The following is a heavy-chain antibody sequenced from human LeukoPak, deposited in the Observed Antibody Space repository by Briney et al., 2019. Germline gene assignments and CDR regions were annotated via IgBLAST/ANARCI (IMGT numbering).Heavy chain of an antibody. CDR2: INHSGST. CDR1: GGSFSGYY. Sequence: SETLSLTCAVYGGSFSGYYWSWIRQPPGKGLEWIGEINHSGSTNYNPSLKSRVTISVDTSKNQFSLKLSSVTAADTAVYYCARGDAGRGPFPFDYWGQGTLVTVSS. CDR3: ARGDAGRGPFPFDY. J-gene: IGHJ4*02. V-gene: IGHV4-34*01.